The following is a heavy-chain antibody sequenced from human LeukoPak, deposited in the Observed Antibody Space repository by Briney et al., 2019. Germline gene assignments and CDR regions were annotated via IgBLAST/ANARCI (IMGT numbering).Heavy chain of an antibody. J-gene: IGHJ4*02. CDR1: GFTFRNYA. Sequence: TGGSLRLSCAASGFTFRNYAMSWIRQPPGKGLEWIGEINHSGSTNYNPSLKSRVTISVDTSKNQFSLKLSSVTAADTAVYYCAREGPMVRGVMPFDYWGQGTLVTVFS. D-gene: IGHD3-10*01. V-gene: IGHV4-34*01. CDR2: INHSGST. CDR3: AREGPMVRGVMPFDY.